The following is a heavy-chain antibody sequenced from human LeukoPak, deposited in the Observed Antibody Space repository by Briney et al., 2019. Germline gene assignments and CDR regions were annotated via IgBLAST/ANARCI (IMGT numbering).Heavy chain of an antibody. D-gene: IGHD3-22*01. V-gene: IGHV4-61*02. J-gene: IGHJ4*02. CDR1: GGSISSGSYY. CDR3: AGLDYYGSSGYLN. CDR2: IYTSGST. Sequence: SETLSLTCTVSGGSISSGSYYWSWIRQPAGKGLEWIGRIYTSGSTNYNPSLKSRVTISVDTSKNQFSLKLSSVTAADTAVYYCAGLDYYGSSGYLNWGQGTLVTVSS.